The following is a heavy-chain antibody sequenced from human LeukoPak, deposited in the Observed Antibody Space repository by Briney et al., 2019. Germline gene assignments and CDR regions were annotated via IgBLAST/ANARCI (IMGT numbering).Heavy chain of an antibody. CDR3: AKVLDQLRYFDWLLSVHYGMDV. Sequence: GGSLRLPCAASGFTFSSYAMSWVRQAPGKGLEWVSAISGSGGSTYYADSVKGRFTISRDNSKNTLYLQMNSLRAEDTAVYYCAKVLDQLRYFDWLLSVHYGMDVWGKGTTVTVSS. V-gene: IGHV3-23*01. D-gene: IGHD3-9*01. CDR1: GFTFSSYA. J-gene: IGHJ6*04. CDR2: ISGSGGST.